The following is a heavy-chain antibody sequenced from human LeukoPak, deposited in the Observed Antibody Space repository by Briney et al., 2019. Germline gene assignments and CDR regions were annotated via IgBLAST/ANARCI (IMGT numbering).Heavy chain of an antibody. CDR1: GFTFSSYS. CDR3: AREGVGATMGFDY. V-gene: IGHV3-21*01. D-gene: IGHD1-26*01. CDR2: ISSSSYI. Sequence: GGSLRLSCAASGFTFSSYSMNWVRQAPGKGLEWVSSISSSSYIYYADSVKGRFTISRDNAKNSLYLQMNSLRAEDTAVYYCAREGVGATMGFDYWGQGTLVTVSS. J-gene: IGHJ4*02.